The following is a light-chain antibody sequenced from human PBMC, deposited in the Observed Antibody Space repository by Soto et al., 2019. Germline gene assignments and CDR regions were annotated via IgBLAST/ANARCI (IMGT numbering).Light chain of an antibody. Sequence: AIQLTQSPSSLSASVGDRVTITCRASQGISSALAWYQQKPGKAPKLLIYKASTLKSGVPSRFSGSGSGTEFTLTISSLQPDDFATYYCQHYNSYSEAFGQGT. V-gene: IGKV1-13*02. CDR1: QGISSA. CDR2: KAS. CDR3: QHYNSYSEA. J-gene: IGKJ1*01.